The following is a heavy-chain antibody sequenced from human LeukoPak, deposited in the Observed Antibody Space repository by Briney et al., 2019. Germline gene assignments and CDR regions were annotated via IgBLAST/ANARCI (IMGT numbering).Heavy chain of an antibody. D-gene: IGHD6-13*01. CDR3: AIPGGSSANWFDP. J-gene: IGHJ5*02. Sequence: GGSLRLSCAASGFTFSSYSMSWVRQAPGKGLEWAANIKKDGSEKYYVDSVKGRFTISRDNAKNSLYLQMNSLRAEDTAVYYCAIPGGSSANWFDPWGQGTQVTVSS. CDR2: IKKDGSEK. CDR1: GFTFSSYS. V-gene: IGHV3-7*01.